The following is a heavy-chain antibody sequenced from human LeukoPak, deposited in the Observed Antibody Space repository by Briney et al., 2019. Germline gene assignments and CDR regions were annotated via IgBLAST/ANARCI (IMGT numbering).Heavy chain of an antibody. V-gene: IGHV7-4-1*02. Sequence: GASVKVSCKASGYTFSNYGMHWVRQAPGQGPEYMGWVNTNTGNPTYAQGFTGRFVFSLDTSVSTAYLQISSLKAEDTAVYYCVSFDVGDYWGQGTLVTVSS. D-gene: IGHD3-10*02. J-gene: IGHJ4*02. CDR1: GYTFSNYG. CDR2: VNTNTGNP. CDR3: VSFDVGDY.